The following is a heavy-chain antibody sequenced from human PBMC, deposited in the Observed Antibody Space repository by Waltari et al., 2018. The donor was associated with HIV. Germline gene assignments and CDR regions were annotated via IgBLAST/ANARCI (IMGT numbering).Heavy chain of an antibody. D-gene: IGHD3-22*01. J-gene: IGHJ3*02. CDR2: IYYSVST. CDR1: GGSISTGGSY. Sequence: QVQLQESGPGLVKPSQTLSLTCTVSGGSISTGGSYCSWIRRHPGKGLEWIGYIYYSVSTYYNPSLKSRVTISVDTSKNQFSLKLSSVTAADTAVYYCARDTPQIKYDSSGYYIFDIWGQGTMVTVSS. V-gene: IGHV4-31*03. CDR3: ARDTPQIKYDSSGYYIFDI.